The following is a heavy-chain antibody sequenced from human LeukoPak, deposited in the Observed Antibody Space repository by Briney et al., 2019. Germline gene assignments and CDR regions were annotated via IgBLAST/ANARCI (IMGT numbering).Heavy chain of an antibody. J-gene: IGHJ6*02. D-gene: IGHD3-22*01. V-gene: IGHV1-69*13. CDR2: IIPIFGTA. CDR1: GYTFTSYA. Sequence: GASVKVSCKASGYTFTSYAISWVRQAPGQGLEWMGGIIPIFGTANYAQKFQGRVTITADESTSTAYMELSSLRSEDTAVYYCARDRAYYYDSSGSFGRVNYYYYYGMDVWGQGTTVTVSS. CDR3: ARDRAYYYDSSGSFGRVNYYYYYGMDV.